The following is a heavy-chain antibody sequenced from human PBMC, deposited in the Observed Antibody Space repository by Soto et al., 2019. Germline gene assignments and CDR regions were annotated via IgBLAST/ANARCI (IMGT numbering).Heavy chain of an antibody. J-gene: IGHJ5*02. V-gene: IGHV2-5*01. CDR3: AHRRVTAIRNWFDP. CDR2: IYWNDDK. Sequence: SGPTLVNPTQTLTLTCTFSGFSLSTSGVGVGWIRQPPGKALEWLALIYWNDDKRYSPSLKSRLTITKDTSKNQVVLTMTNMEPVDTATYYCAHRRVTAIRNWFDPWGQGTLVTVSS. D-gene: IGHD2-21*02. CDR1: GFSLSTSGVG.